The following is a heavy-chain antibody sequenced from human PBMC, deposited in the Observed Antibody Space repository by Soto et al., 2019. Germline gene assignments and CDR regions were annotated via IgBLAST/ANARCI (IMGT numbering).Heavy chain of an antibody. CDR2: ISYSGST. J-gene: IGHJ3*02. D-gene: IGHD2-15*01. CDR3: ARYCSGGSCQFAFDI. Sequence: SETLSLTCTFSVGSISIGGYYWGWIRQQPGKGLEWIAYISYSGSTHYNPPLKSRLTISVDSSKNQVSLRLSTVTAADTALYYCARYCSGGSCQFAFDIWGQGTVVTVSS. V-gene: IGHV4-31*03. CDR1: VGSISIGGYY.